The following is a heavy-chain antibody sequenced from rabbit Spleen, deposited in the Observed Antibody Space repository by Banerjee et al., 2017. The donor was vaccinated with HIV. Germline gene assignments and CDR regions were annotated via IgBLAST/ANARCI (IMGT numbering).Heavy chain of an antibody. V-gene: IGHV1S45*01. CDR2: INIVTGKS. CDR3: ARDLVAVIGWNFYL. CDR1: GVSFSDKDV. Sequence: QEQLVESGGGLVKPEGSLTLTCKASGVSFSDKDVMCWVRQAPGKGLEWIACINIVTGKSVYASWAKGRFIVSRTSSTTVTLQMTSLTAADTATYFCARDLVAVIGWNFYLWGPGTLVTVS. J-gene: IGHJ4*01. D-gene: IGHD1-1*01.